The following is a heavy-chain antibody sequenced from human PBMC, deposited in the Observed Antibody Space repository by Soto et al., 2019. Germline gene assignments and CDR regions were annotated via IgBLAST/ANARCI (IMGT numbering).Heavy chain of an antibody. Sequence: SVKVSCKASGGTFSSYAISWVRQAPGQGLEWMGGIIPIFGTANYAQKFQGRVTITADESTSTAYMELSSLRSEDTAVYYCARDYYDSSGYLAEYYFDYWGQGTLVTVSS. V-gene: IGHV1-69*13. D-gene: IGHD3-22*01. CDR2: IIPIFGTA. CDR3: ARDYYDSSGYLAEYYFDY. J-gene: IGHJ4*02. CDR1: GGTFSSYA.